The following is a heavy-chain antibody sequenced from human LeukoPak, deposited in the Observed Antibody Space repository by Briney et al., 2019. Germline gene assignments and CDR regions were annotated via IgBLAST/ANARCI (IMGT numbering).Heavy chain of an antibody. Sequence: SETLSLTCAVSGGSISSSTNWWSWVRQPPGKGLEWIGEIYHSGGTNYNPSLKSRITISVDKSQNQFSLKVNSLTAADTAVYYCAANGYYCMDVWGKGTTVTVSS. CDR2: IYHSGGT. D-gene: IGHD2-8*01. V-gene: IGHV4-4*02. CDR3: AANGYYCMDV. J-gene: IGHJ6*03. CDR1: GGSISSSTNW.